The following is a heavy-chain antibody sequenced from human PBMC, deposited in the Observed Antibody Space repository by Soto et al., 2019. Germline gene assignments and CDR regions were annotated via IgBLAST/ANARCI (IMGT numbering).Heavy chain of an antibody. Sequence: ASVKVSCKASGYTFTGYYMHWVRQAPGQGLEWMGWINPNSGGTNYAQKFQGWVTMTRDTSISTAYMELSRLRSDDAAVYYCARAGIPRGSSWYYYYYGMDVWGQGTTVTVSS. CDR3: ARAGIPRGSSWYYYYYGMDV. V-gene: IGHV1-2*04. CDR1: GYTFTGYY. D-gene: IGHD6-13*01. CDR2: INPNSGGT. J-gene: IGHJ6*02.